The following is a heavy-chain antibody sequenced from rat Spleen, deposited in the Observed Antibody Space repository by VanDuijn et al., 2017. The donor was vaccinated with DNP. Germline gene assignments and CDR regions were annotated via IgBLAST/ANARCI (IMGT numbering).Heavy chain of an antibody. CDR1: GFTFSVYY. J-gene: IGHJ3*01. V-gene: IGHV5-27*01. CDR2: ISSGGGST. Sequence: EVQLVESGGGLVQPGRSLKLSCAASGFTFSVYYLAWVRQAPKKGLEWVATISSGGGSTYYRDSVKGRFTVSRENSKNTLYLQMDSLRSEDTATYYWATRTTIASDWFAYWGQGTLVTVSS. CDR3: ATRTTIASDWFAY. D-gene: IGHD1-3*01.